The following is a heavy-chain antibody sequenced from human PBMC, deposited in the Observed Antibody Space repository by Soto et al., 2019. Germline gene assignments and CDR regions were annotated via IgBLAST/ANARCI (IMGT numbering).Heavy chain of an antibody. J-gene: IGHJ2*01. CDR2: VTNGGGSGT. CDR3: AKGRGGQPATGYFDL. V-gene: IGHV3-23*01. Sequence: EVQLLESGGGLVQPGGSLRLSCAASGFTFSGYAMSWVRQAPGKGLKWVATVTNGGGSGTYYGDSVRGRFTISRDNSNNTLYLWLISMRAEVTAVYYCAKGRGGQPATGYFDLWGRRTLVTVSS. CDR1: GFTFSGYA.